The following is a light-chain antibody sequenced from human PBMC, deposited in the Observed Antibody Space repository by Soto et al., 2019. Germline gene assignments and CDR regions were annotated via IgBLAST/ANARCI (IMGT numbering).Light chain of an antibody. J-gene: IGKJ1*01. CDR2: AAS. Sequence: DIQMTQSPSSLSASIGDRVTITCRASQGIRKDLGWYQQKPGKAPKRLIYAASSLQSGVPSRFSGSGSGTEFTLTISSLQPEDFATYYCLQHITYPPPFGQGTKVEIK. CDR1: QGIRKD. V-gene: IGKV1-17*01. CDR3: LQHITYPPP.